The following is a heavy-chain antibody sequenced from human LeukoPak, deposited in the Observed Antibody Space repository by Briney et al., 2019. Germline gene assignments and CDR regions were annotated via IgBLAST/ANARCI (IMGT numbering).Heavy chain of an antibody. J-gene: IGHJ4*02. V-gene: IGHV4-59*08. D-gene: IGHD3-10*01. CDR2: IYYSGST. Sequence: PSETLSLTCTVSGGSISSYYWSWIRQPPGKGLEGIGYIYYSGSTNYNPSLKSRVTISVDTSKNQFSLKLSSVTAADTAVYYCARGITMVRGALDYWGQGTLVTVSS. CDR3: ARGITMVRGALDY. CDR1: GGSISSYY.